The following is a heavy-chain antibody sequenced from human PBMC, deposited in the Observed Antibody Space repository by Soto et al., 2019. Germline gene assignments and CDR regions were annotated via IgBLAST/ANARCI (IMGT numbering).Heavy chain of an antibody. CDR2: INPSGEHT. Sequence: ASVKVSCKASGYSFKDHYMHWVRQAPGRGLEWVGIINPSGEHTNYAQQFRGRVAMTRDTSTSTAYMELRSLRSEDTDVYFCATTSCKGGSCSSDFDHWGQEILVTVSS. CDR3: ATTSCKGGSCSSDFDH. J-gene: IGHJ4*02. D-gene: IGHD2-15*01. V-gene: IGHV1-46*02. CDR1: GYSFKDHY.